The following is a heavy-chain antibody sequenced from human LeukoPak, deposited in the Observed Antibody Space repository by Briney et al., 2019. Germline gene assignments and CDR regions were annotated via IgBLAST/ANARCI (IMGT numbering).Heavy chain of an antibody. CDR2: INHSGST. CDR3: ARGLWFGGSYSPAFAY. V-gene: IGHV4-34*01. Sequence: SETLSLTCAVYGGSFSGYYWSWIRQPPGKGLEWVGEINHSGSTHYNPSLKSRVTISVDRSKNQFSLKLRSVTAADTTVYYCARGLWFGGSYSPAFAYWGQATLVTASS. CDR1: GGSFSGYY. D-gene: IGHD3-10*01. J-gene: IGHJ4*02.